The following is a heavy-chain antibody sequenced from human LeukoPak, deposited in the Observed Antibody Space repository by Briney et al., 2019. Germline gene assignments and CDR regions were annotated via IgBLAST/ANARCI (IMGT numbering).Heavy chain of an antibody. J-gene: IGHJ6*04. CDR2: INPNSGGT. D-gene: IGHD2-15*01. CDR3: ARGGDVVVVAATLLMDV. CDR1: GYTFTGYY. Sequence: ASVKVSYKASGYTFTGYYMHWVRQAPGQGLEWMGWINPNSGGTNYAQKFQGWVTMTRDTSISTAYMELSRLRSDDTAVYYCARGGDVVVVAATLLMDVWGKGTTVTVSS. V-gene: IGHV1-2*04.